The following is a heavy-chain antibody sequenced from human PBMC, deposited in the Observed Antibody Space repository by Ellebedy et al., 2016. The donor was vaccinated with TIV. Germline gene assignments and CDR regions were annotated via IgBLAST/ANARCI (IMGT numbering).Heavy chain of an antibody. D-gene: IGHD3-9*01. CDR1: GFSFRSYW. V-gene: IGHV3-74*01. CDR2: INTDGSST. J-gene: IGHJ4*02. Sequence: GESLKISCAASGFSFRSYWMSWVRQAPGKGLQWVARINTDGSSTSYADSMEGRFTISRDNAKNTVYLEMNSLRAEDTAIYYCARETARYLNWDDWGQGTLVTVAS. CDR3: ARETARYLNWDD.